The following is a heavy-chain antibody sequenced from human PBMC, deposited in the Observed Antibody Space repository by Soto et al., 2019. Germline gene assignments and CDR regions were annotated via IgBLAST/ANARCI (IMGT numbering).Heavy chain of an antibody. D-gene: IGHD3-3*01. V-gene: IGHV3-7*01. Sequence: GGSLRLSCAASGFTFSSYWMSWVRQAPGKGLEWVANIKQDGSEKYYVDSVKGRFTISRDNAKNSLYLQMNSLRAEDTAVYYCASLYYDFWGRDAFDIWGQGTMVTVSS. CDR1: GFTFSSYW. CDR3: ASLYYDFWGRDAFDI. CDR2: IKQDGSEK. J-gene: IGHJ3*02.